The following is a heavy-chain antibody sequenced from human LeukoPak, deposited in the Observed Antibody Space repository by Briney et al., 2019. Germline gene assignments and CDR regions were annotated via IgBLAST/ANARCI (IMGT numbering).Heavy chain of an antibody. CDR2: IIPIFGTA. CDR3: ARGPYDSSGYYYAWFDP. D-gene: IGHD3-22*01. CDR1: GGTFSSYA. V-gene: IGHV1-69*05. Sequence: AASVKVSCTASGGTFSSYAISWVRQAPGQGLEWMGGIIPIFGTANYAQKFQGRVTITTDESTSTAYMERSSLRSEDTAVYYCARGPYDSSGYYYAWFDPWGQGTLVTVSS. J-gene: IGHJ5*02.